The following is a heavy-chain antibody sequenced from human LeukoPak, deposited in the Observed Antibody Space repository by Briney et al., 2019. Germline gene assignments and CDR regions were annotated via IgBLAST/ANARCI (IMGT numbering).Heavy chain of an antibody. Sequence: GGSLRLSCAASGFVFSNNWMYWVRQAPGRGLVWVSRINSDGSSIAYADSVKGRFTISRDNAKNTLFLQMNSLTVEDTAMYYCAKDLSWGATDYWGQGTLVTVSS. D-gene: IGHD6-13*01. V-gene: IGHV3-74*01. CDR1: GFVFSNNW. CDR3: AKDLSWGATDY. CDR2: INSDGSSI. J-gene: IGHJ4*02.